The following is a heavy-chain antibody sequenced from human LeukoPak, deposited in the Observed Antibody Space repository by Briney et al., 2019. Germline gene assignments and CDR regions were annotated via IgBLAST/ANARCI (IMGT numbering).Heavy chain of an antibody. CDR1: GFTFSSYA. V-gene: IGHV3-23*01. CDR2: ISGSGGST. Sequence: SGGSLRLSCAASGFTFSSYAMSWARQAPGKGLEWVSAISGSGGSTYYADSVKGRFTISRDNSKNTLYLQMNSLRAEDTAVYYCAKDPPRSVGSGWYLYYFDYWGQGTLVTVSS. J-gene: IGHJ4*02. D-gene: IGHD6-19*01. CDR3: AKDPPRSVGSGWYLYYFDY.